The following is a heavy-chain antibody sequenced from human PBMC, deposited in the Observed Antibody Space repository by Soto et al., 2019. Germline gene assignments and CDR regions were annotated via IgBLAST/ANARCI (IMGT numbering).Heavy chain of an antibody. D-gene: IGHD3-3*01. Sequence: ASVKVSCKASGYTFTSYYIHWVRQAPGQGLEWMGIIHPSGGSTNYAQKFQGRVTMTRDTSTSTVYMELSSLRSEDTAVYYCAREAMYYDFWSGPPFDPWGQGTLVTVSS. CDR2: IHPSGGST. V-gene: IGHV1-46*01. J-gene: IGHJ5*02. CDR3: AREAMYYDFWSGPPFDP. CDR1: GYTFTSYY.